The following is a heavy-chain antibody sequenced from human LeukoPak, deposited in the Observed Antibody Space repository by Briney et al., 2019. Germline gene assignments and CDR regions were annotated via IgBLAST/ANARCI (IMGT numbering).Heavy chain of an antibody. CDR2: IYYSGST. D-gene: IGHD3-3*01. V-gene: IGHV4-59*01. CDR3: ASMEWLQPFDY. CDR1: GGSISSYY. Sequence: SETLSLTCTVSGGSISSYYWSWIRQPPGKGLEWIGYIYYSGSTNYNPSLKSRVTISVDTSKNQFSLKLSSVTAADTAVYYCASMEWLQPFDYWGQGTLVTVSS. J-gene: IGHJ4*02.